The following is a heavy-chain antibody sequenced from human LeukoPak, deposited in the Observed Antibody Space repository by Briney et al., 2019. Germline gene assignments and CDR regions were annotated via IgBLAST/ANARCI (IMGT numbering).Heavy chain of an antibody. D-gene: IGHD3-10*01. CDR1: GGSFSGYY. J-gene: IGHJ4*02. V-gene: IGHV4-34*01. Sequence: PSETLSLTCAVYGGSFSGYYWSWIRQPPGKGLEWIGETNHSGSTNYNPSLKSRVTISVDTSKNQFSLKLSSVTAADTAVYYCARGPSKEYYYYGSGSYFYWGQGTLVTVSS. CDR2: TNHSGST. CDR3: ARGPSKEYYYYGSGSYFY.